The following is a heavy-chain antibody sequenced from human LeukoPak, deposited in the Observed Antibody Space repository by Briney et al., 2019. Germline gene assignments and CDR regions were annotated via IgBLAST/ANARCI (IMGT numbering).Heavy chain of an antibody. V-gene: IGHV6-1*01. CDR3: AKGRGSGFFDL. D-gene: IGHD3-10*01. J-gene: IGHJ3*01. Sequence: SQTRSLTCAIPGDSFSSTNAAWNWLRQSPSRGLEWLGRTYFRSKWYNDYAPSVERRITVNPDTARNQVSLHLRFVTPEDTAIYYCAKGRGSGFFDLWGQGTVVTVSS. CDR2: TYFRSKWYN. CDR1: GDSFSSTNAA.